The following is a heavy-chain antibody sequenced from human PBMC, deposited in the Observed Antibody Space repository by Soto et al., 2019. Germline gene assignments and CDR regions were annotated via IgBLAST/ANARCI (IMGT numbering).Heavy chain of an antibody. J-gene: IGHJ6*02. CDR1: GGSISGSGYY. CDR3: GRPAAASYYYFAMDV. V-gene: IGHV4-39*01. Sequence: RSLTCTVSGGSISGSGYYWGWVRQPPGKRLEWIGSIYYSGSTYYNPSLKSRVTMSVDTSKNQFSLKLTSLTAADTAVYYCGRPAAASYYYFAMDVWGQGTTVTVSS. D-gene: IGHD6-25*01. CDR2: IYYSGST.